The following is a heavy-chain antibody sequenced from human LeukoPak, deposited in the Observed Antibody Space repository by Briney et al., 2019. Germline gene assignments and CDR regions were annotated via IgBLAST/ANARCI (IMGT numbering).Heavy chain of an antibody. CDR3: ARDDRHGSGSYYCFDY. Sequence: PSETLSLTCTVSGGSISSGDYYWSWIRQPPGKGLEWIGSMYHRGTTYYNPSLKSRVTISVDTSKNQVSLKLSSVTAADTAVYYCARDDRHGSGSYYCFDYWGQGTLVTASS. CDR1: GGSISSGDYY. J-gene: IGHJ4*02. V-gene: IGHV4-39*07. D-gene: IGHD3-10*01. CDR2: MYHRGTT.